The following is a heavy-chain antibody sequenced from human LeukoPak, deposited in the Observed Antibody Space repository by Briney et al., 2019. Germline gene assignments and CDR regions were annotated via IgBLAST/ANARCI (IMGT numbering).Heavy chain of an antibody. CDR1: GYTSPFYG. CDR3: ARASSGLRYFDWLPGDGMDV. CDR2: ISTETQSP. Sequence: ASVMVSCKVSGYTSPFYGITWVRQAPGQGLEWMGWISTETQSPNYAQKLQDRLTITTDIATSTAYMELSRLRSDDTAVYYCARASSGLRYFDWLPGDGMDVWGQGTTVTVSS. J-gene: IGHJ6*02. V-gene: IGHV1-18*01. D-gene: IGHD3-9*01.